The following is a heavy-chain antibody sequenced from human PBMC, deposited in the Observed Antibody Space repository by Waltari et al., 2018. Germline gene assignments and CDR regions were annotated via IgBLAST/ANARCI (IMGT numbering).Heavy chain of an antibody. CDR3: AKGGLGYSSGWFIDY. CDR1: GFTFSSYG. D-gene: IGHD6-19*01. V-gene: IGHV3-30*02. CDR2: IRYDGSNK. J-gene: IGHJ4*02. Sequence: QVQLVESGGGVVQPGGSLRLSCAASGFTFSSYGMHWVRQAPGKGLEWVAFIRYDGSNKYYADSGKGRFTISRDNSKNTLYLQMNSLRAEDTAVYYCAKGGLGYSSGWFIDYWGQGTLVTVSS.